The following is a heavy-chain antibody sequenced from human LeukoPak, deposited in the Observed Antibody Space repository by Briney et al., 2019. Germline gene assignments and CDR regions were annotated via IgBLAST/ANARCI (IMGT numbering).Heavy chain of an antibody. CDR3: ARTYYDFWSGTARRYYYYYMDV. Sequence: ASVKVSCKASGYTFTSYDINWVRQATGQGLEWMGWMNPNSGNTGYAQKFQGRVTITRNTSISTAYMELSSLRSEDTAVYYCARTYYDFWSGTARRYYYYYMDVWGKGTTVTVSS. J-gene: IGHJ6*03. D-gene: IGHD3-3*01. CDR2: MNPNSGNT. V-gene: IGHV1-8*03. CDR1: GYTFTSYD.